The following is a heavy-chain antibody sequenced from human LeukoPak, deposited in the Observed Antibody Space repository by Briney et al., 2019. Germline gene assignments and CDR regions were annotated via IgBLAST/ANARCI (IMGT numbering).Heavy chain of an antibody. CDR2: ISGSGGST. CDR1: GFTFSSYA. Sequence: PGGSLRLSCAASGFTFSSYAMSWVRQAPGKGLEWVSAISGSGGSTYYADSVKGRFTISRDDSKNTLYLQMNSLRAEDTAVYYCAKDSPYYYGSGSYLPFYYYYYGMDVWGQGTTVTVSS. D-gene: IGHD3-10*01. CDR3: AKDSPYYYGSGSYLPFYYYYYGMDV. J-gene: IGHJ6*02. V-gene: IGHV3-23*01.